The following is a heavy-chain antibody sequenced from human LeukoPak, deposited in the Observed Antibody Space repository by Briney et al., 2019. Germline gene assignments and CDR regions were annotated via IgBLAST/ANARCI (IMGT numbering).Heavy chain of an antibody. Sequence: PGGSLRLSCAASGFTFDDYGMSWVRHAPGKGLEWVSGINWNGGSTGYADSVKGRFTISRDNAKNSLYLQMNSLRAEDTAVYYCARSSRLTFDYWGQGTLVTVSS. V-gene: IGHV3-20*04. CDR3: ARSSRLTFDY. D-gene: IGHD6-6*01. CDR2: INWNGGST. J-gene: IGHJ4*02. CDR1: GFTFDDYG.